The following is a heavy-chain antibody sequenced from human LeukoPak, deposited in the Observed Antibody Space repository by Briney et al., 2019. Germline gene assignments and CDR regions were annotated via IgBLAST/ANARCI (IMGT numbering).Heavy chain of an antibody. Sequence: SETLSLTCAVYGGSFSGYYWSWIRQPPGKGLEWIGEINHSGSTNYNPSLKSRVTISVDTSTNQFSLKLSSVTAADTAVYYCARAEDCSSTSCYIDYWGQGTLVTVSS. CDR1: GGSFSGYY. V-gene: IGHV4-34*01. D-gene: IGHD2-2*01. CDR2: INHSGST. J-gene: IGHJ4*02. CDR3: ARAEDCSSTSCYIDY.